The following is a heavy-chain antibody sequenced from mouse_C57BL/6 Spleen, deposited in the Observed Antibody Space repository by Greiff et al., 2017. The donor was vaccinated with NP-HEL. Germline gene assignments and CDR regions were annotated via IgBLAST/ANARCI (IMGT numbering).Heavy chain of an antibody. CDR3: ARNYYGSSLDY. V-gene: IGHV1-82*01. Sequence: QVQLQQSGPELVKPGASVKISCKASGYAFSSSWMNWVKQRPGKGLEWIGRIYPGDGDTTSNGTFKCRATLTADKSSSTAYMQLSSLTSEDSAVYFCARNYYGSSLDYWGQGTTLTVSS. CDR2: IYPGDGDT. CDR1: GYAFSSSW. D-gene: IGHD1-1*01. J-gene: IGHJ2*01.